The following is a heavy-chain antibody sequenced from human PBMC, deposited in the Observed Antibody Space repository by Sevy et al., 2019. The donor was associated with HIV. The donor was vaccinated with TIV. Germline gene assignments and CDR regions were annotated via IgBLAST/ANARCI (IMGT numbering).Heavy chain of an antibody. V-gene: IGHV3-23*01. J-gene: IGHJ4*02. D-gene: IGHD2-8*01. Sequence: GGSLRLSCIVSGFNFHIYSMSWVRQAPGKGLEWVSTLSFACGKINYADSVKGRFIISRDDSKNTLYLQMNSLRAEDTAVYFCAREGCTRPHDYWGQGTLVTVSS. CDR3: AREGCTRPHDY. CDR2: LSFACGKI. CDR1: GFNFHIYS.